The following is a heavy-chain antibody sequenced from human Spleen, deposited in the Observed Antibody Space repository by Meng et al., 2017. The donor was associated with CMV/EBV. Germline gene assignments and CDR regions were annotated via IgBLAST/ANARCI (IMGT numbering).Heavy chain of an antibody. Sequence: SVKVSCKVSGYTLTELSMHWVRQAPGQGLEWMGGIIAMFGPAKYVQKFQGRVTITADESTRTAYLELRSLRSEDTAVYYCARSVVVSSVVYQSYAMAAWGQGTTVTVSS. J-gene: IGHJ6*02. CDR2: IIAMFGPA. CDR3: ARSVVVSSVVYQSYAMAA. CDR1: GYTLTELS. V-gene: IGHV1-69*13. D-gene: IGHD2-15*01.